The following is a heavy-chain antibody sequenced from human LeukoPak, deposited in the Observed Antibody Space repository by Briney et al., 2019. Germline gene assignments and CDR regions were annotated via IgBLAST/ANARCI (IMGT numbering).Heavy chain of an antibody. CDR1: GFTFDDYA. V-gene: IGHV3-9*01. D-gene: IGHD2-2*01. CDR3: ARLYCSSTSCYYYYGMDV. J-gene: IGHJ6*02. Sequence: GGSLRLSCAASGFTFDDYAMHWVRQAPGKGLEWVSGISWNSGSIGYADSVKSRFTISRDNAKNSLYLQMNSLRAEDTALYYCARLYCSSTSCYYYYGMDVWGQGTTVTVSS. CDR2: ISWNSGSI.